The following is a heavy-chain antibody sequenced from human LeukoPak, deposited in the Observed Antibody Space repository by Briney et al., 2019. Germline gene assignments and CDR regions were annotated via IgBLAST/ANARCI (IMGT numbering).Heavy chain of an antibody. Sequence: ASVKVSCTASGYTFTGYYMHWVRQAPGQGLEWMGRINPNSGGTNYAQKFQGRVTMTRDTSISTAYMELSRLRSDDTAVYYCAREYSTSAFDIWGQGTMVTVSS. CDR3: AREYSTSAFDI. V-gene: IGHV1-2*06. J-gene: IGHJ3*02. D-gene: IGHD6-6*01. CDR2: INPNSGGT. CDR1: GYTFTGYY.